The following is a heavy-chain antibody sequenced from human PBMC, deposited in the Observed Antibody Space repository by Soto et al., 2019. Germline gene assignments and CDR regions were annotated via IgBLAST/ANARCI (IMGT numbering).Heavy chain of an antibody. D-gene: IGHD2-21*02. CDR2: IYPGGVNI. V-gene: IGHV1-46*03. J-gene: IGHJ5*02. CDR1: GYSFTSHY. CDR3: ASGGDVVLVTAPLDL. Sequence: ASVKVSCKAIGYSFTSHYMHWVRQAPGQGLEWMGTIYPGGVNIGYAQKFKGRVTMTKDTSTSTVYMELNSLTSEDTAVYYCASGGDVVLVTAPLDLWGQGILVTVSS.